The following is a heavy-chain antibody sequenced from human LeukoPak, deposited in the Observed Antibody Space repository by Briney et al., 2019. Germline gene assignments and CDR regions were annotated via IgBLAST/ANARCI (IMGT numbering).Heavy chain of an antibody. V-gene: IGHV4-59*01. J-gene: IGHJ3*02. CDR3: AREEYSSTLGAFDI. Sequence: SETPSLTRTVPGGSISSYYWSWIRQPPGKGLEWIGYIYYSGSTNYNPSLKSRVTISVDTSKNQFSLKLSSVTAADTAVYYCAREEYSSTLGAFDIWGQGTMVTVSS. CDR2: IYYSGST. D-gene: IGHD6-6*01. CDR1: GGSISSYY.